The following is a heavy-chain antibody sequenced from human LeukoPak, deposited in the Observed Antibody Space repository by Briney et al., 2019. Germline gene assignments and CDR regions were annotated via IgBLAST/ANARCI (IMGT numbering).Heavy chain of an antibody. Sequence: GESLKISCKGSGYTFISYWIGWVRQMPGKGLEWMGIIYPGDSDTTYSPSLQGQVTISADKSITTAYLQWSSLKASDTAMYYCARGHCSGRCYQLRDYDGMDVWGQGTTVTVSS. CDR3: ARGHCSGRCYQLRDYDGMDV. V-gene: IGHV5-51*01. CDR1: GYTFISYW. J-gene: IGHJ6*02. CDR2: IYPGDSDT. D-gene: IGHD2-15*01.